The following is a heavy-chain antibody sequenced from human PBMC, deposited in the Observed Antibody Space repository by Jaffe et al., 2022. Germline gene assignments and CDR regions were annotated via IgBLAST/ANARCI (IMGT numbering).Heavy chain of an antibody. D-gene: IGHD3-10*01. Sequence: QVQLQQWGAGLLKPSETLSLTCAVYGGSFSGYYWSWIRQPPGKGLEWIGEINHSGSTNYNPSLKSRVTISVDTSKNQFSLKLSSVTAADTAVYYCARGEYYYGSGSYYPYYYYYMDVWGKGTTVTVSS. V-gene: IGHV4-34*01. CDR2: INHSGST. J-gene: IGHJ6*03. CDR3: ARGEYYYGSGSYYPYYYYYMDV. CDR1: GGSFSGYY.